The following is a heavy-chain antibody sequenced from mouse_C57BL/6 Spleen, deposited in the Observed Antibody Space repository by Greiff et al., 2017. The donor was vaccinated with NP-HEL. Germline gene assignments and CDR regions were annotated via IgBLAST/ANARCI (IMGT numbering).Heavy chain of an antibody. D-gene: IGHD2-3*01. CDR1: GYTFTEYT. CDR2: FYPGSGSI. V-gene: IGHV1-62-2*01. Sequence: VKLVESGAELVKPGASVKLSCKASGYTFTEYTIHWVKQRSGQGLEWIGWFYPGSGSIKYNEKFKDKATLTADKSSSTVYMELSRLTSEDSAVYFCARHEDLYDYFDYWGQGTTLTVSS. J-gene: IGHJ2*01. CDR3: ARHEDLYDYFDY.